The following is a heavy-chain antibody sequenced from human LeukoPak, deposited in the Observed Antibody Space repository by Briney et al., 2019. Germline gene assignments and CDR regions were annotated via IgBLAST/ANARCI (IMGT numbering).Heavy chain of an antibody. CDR3: AKVTMVRGELYGMDV. V-gene: IGHV4-34*01. J-gene: IGHJ6*02. CDR2: GDYSGGT. CDR1: GGSFSGYY. D-gene: IGHD3-10*01. Sequence: SETLSLTCAVYGGSFSGYYWSWIRQPPGKGLEWIASGDYSGGTYYNPSLESRVAISADMSKKQISLKLTSVTAADTAVYYCAKVTMVRGELYGMDVWGQGTTVTVSS.